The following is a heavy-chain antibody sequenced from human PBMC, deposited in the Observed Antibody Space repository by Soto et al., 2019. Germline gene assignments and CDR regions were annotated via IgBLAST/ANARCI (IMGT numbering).Heavy chain of an antibody. Sequence: QVQLVESGGGWVKPGGSLRLSGAASGFTLSDYYMSWIRKAPGKGLEGVSYISSSGSTIYYADSVKGRFTISRDNAKNSLYLQMNSLRAEDTAVYYCARDSQLRTDFWSGYRYVGNLDYWGQGTLVTVSS. V-gene: IGHV3-11*01. CDR1: GFTLSDYY. D-gene: IGHD3-3*01. J-gene: IGHJ4*02. CDR3: ARDSQLRTDFWSGYRYVGNLDY. CDR2: ISSSGSTI.